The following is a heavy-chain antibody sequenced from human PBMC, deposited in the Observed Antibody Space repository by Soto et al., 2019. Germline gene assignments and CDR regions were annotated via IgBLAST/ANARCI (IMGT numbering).Heavy chain of an antibody. Sequence: GASVKVSCKASGGTFSSYAISWVRQAPGQGLEWMGGIIPIFGTANYAQKFQGRVTITADESTSTAYMELSSLRSEDTAVYYCARGRPYCSGGSCYSGWTRPHYYYYGMDVWGQGTTVTVSS. J-gene: IGHJ6*02. D-gene: IGHD2-15*01. V-gene: IGHV1-69*13. CDR3: ARGRPYCSGGSCYSGWTRPHYYYYGMDV. CDR2: IIPIFGTA. CDR1: GGTFSSYA.